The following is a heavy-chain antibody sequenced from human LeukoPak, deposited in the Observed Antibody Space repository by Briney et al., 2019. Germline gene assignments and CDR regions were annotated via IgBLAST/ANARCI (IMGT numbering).Heavy chain of an antibody. Sequence: GGSLRLSCAASGFTFNNYAMSWVRQAPGRGLEWVSAITGSGGDTYHADSVRGRFTISRDSSKNTLYLQMNSLRAEDTALYYCAKGSRDSRPYYFDFWGQEILVTVSS. CDR2: ITGSGGDT. D-gene: IGHD3-3*01. V-gene: IGHV3-23*01. CDR3: AKGSRDSRPYYFDF. CDR1: GFTFNNYA. J-gene: IGHJ4*02.